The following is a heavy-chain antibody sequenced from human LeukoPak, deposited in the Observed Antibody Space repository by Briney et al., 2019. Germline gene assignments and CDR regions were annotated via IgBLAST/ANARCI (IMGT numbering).Heavy chain of an antibody. Sequence: GVSLRPSCAASGFTFSSYAMSWVRQAPGKGLEWVSAISGSGGSTYYADSVKGRFTISRDNSKNTLYLQMNSLRAVDTAVYYCAKDEMVRGVPSSWGQGTLVTVSS. CDR2: ISGSGGST. CDR3: AKDEMVRGVPSS. J-gene: IGHJ4*02. V-gene: IGHV3-23*01. CDR1: GFTFSSYA. D-gene: IGHD3-10*01.